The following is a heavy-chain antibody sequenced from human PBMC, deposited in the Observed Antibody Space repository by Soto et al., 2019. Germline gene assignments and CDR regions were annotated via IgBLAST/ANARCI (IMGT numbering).Heavy chain of an antibody. Sequence: QVQLQESGPGLVKPSQTLSLTGTVSGCSISSGGYYWSCIRQHSGKGLGWFGYIYHSGSTYYNPSLKSRVSISVDPSKNQVSPMLSSVTAADTAVYYCAIVRGGDERGYGFDPWGQGTLVTVSS. CDR1: GCSISSGGYY. J-gene: IGHJ5*02. CDR3: AIVRGGDERGYGFDP. D-gene: IGHD2-21*02. V-gene: IGHV4-31*03. CDR2: IYHSGST.